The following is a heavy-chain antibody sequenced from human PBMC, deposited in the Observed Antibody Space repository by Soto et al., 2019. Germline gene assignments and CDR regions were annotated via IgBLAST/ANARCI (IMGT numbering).Heavy chain of an antibody. D-gene: IGHD3-22*01. Sequence: SQTLSLTCAISGDSVSSNSAIWNWIRQSPSRGLEWLGRTYYSSRWINDYAVSVKSRITITADTSNNQVSLQLKSVTPEDTAVYYCVRVHSSDWTYYYGMDVWGQGTTVTVS. CDR3: VRVHSSDWTYYYGMDV. V-gene: IGHV6-1*01. CDR1: GDSVSSNSAI. CDR2: TYYSSRWIN. J-gene: IGHJ6*02.